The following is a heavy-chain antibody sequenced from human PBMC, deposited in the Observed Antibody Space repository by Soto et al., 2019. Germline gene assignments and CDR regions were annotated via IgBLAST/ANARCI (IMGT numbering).Heavy chain of an antibody. J-gene: IGHJ4*02. CDR1: GYIFTSYY. CDR2: INPFDGSR. D-gene: IGHD1-1*01. Sequence: QVQLVQSGAEVKKPGASVKVSCKASGYIFTSYYIHWVRQAPGQGLEWMGWINPFDGSRMFAQSFRGRVPRTRGTCTSTVYTEVSSQRSEDTAVYYCSRVDPGATCPFDHWGQGTLVTVSS. V-gene: IGHV1-46*03. CDR3: SRVDPGATCPFDH.